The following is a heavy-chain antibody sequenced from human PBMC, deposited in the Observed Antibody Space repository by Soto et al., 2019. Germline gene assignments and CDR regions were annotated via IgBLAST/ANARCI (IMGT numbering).Heavy chain of an antibody. CDR3: AKVEGLRNELYYFDY. CDR1: GFTFSSYA. V-gene: IGHV3-23*01. J-gene: IGHJ4*02. Sequence: VQLLESGGGLVQPGGSLRLSCAASGFTFSSYAMSWVRPAPGKGLEWVSAMSGSGGSTYYADSVKGRFTISRDNSKNTLYLQMNSLRAEDTAVYYCAKVEGLRNELYYFDYWGQGTLVTVSS. CDR2: MSGSGGST. D-gene: IGHD1-1*01.